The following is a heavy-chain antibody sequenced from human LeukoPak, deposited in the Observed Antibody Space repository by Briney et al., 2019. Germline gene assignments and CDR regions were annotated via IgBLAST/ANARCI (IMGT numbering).Heavy chain of an antibody. Sequence: APVKVSCKASRYTFTSSGITGVRQAPGDGLEWVGWISAYNGNTNYAQKLQGRVTMTTDTSTSTGYMELRSLRSDDTAVYYCARVAELGIGDFEYCGQGTLVTASS. CDR3: ARVAELGIGDFEY. V-gene: IGHV1-18*04. CDR2: ISAYNGNT. D-gene: IGHD7-27*01. CDR1: RYTFTSSG. J-gene: IGHJ4*02.